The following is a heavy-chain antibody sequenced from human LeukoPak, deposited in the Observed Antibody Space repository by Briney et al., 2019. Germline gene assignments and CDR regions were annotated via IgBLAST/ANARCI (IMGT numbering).Heavy chain of an antibody. V-gene: IGHV3-30*02. Sequence: PGGSLRLSCAASRFTFSTYGMHWVRQAPGKGLEWVAFIQYDGSNKYYAGSVKGRFTVSRDNSKNTLYLQMNSLRAEDSAMYYCAKDLRGSNKPNWFDPWGQGTLVTVSS. CDR3: AKDLRGSNKPNWFDP. J-gene: IGHJ5*02. D-gene: IGHD2-15*01. CDR2: IQYDGSNK. CDR1: RFTFSTYG.